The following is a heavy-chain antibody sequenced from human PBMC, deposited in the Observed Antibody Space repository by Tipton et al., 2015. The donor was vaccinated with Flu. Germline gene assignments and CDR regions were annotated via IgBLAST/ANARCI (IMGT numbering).Heavy chain of an antibody. D-gene: IGHD3-22*01. CDR1: GGSFRSFS. CDR2: IIPIFRAS. CDR3: ATDRRDHCDSSGYYPFDN. Sequence: QLVQSGAEVKKPGSSVKVSCKASGGSFRSFSISWVRQAPGQGLEWMGGIIPIFRASNYAQKFQDRVTITADESTGTAYMELRSLRSEDTAVYYCATDRRDHCDSSGYYPFDNWGQGTLVTVSS. V-gene: IGHV1-69*01. J-gene: IGHJ4*02.